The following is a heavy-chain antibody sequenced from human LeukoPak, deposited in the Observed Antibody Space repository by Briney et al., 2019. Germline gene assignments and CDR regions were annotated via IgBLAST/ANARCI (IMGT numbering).Heavy chain of an antibody. CDR1: GGTFSSYA. CDR3: ARVNSDYYGPINYYYYYMDV. V-gene: IGHV1-69*06. CDR2: IIPIFGTA. D-gene: IGHD3-10*01. J-gene: IGHJ6*03. Sequence: ASVKVSCKASGGTFSSYAISWVRQAPGQGLEWMGGIIPIFGTANYAQKFQGRVTITADKSTSTAYMELSSLRSEDTAVYYCARVNSDYYGPINYYYYYMDVWGTGTTVTVSS.